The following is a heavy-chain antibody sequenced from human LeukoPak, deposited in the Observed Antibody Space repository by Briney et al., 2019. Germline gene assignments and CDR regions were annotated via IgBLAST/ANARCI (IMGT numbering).Heavy chain of an antibody. Sequence: GGSLRLSCAASGFTFSSYEMNWVRQAPGKGLEWVSYISSSGSTIYYADSVKGRFTISRDNAKNSLYLQMNSLRAEDTAVYYCARDHRRDENHAFDIWGQGTTVTVSS. CDR3: ARDHRRDENHAFDI. CDR1: GFTFSSYE. V-gene: IGHV3-48*03. J-gene: IGHJ3*02. CDR2: ISSSGSTI. D-gene: IGHD5-24*01.